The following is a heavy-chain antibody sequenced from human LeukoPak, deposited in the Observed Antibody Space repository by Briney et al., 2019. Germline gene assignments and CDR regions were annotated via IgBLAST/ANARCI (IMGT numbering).Heavy chain of an antibody. CDR3: ARAYPEFLWFGEQDYYFDY. D-gene: IGHD3-10*01. V-gene: IGHV3-48*03. CDR1: GFTFSSYE. CDR2: ISSSGSTI. Sequence: GGSLRLSCAASGFTFSSYEMNWVRQAPGKGLEWVSYISSSGSTIYYADSVKGRFTISRDNAKNSLYLQMNSLRAEDTAVYYCARAYPEFLWFGEQDYYFDYWGQGTLVTVSS. J-gene: IGHJ4*02.